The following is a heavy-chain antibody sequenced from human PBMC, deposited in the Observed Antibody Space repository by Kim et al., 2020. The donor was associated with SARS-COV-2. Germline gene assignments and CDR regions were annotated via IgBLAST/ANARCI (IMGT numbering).Heavy chain of an antibody. Sequence: ASVKVSCKASGYTFTGYYMHWVRQAPGQGLEWMGWINPNSGGTNYAQKFQGRVTMTRDTSISTAYMELSRLRSDDTAVYYCEAQDGRTGTTPFDYWGQGTLVTVSS. D-gene: IGHD1-7*01. CDR2: INPNSGGT. J-gene: IGHJ4*02. CDR3: EAQDGRTGTTPFDY. CDR1: GYTFTGYY. V-gene: IGHV1-2*02.